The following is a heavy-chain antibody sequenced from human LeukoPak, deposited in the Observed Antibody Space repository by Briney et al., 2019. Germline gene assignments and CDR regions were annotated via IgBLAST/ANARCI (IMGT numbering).Heavy chain of an antibody. Sequence: GGSLRLSCAASGFTFSSYAMSWVRQAPGKGLEWVSAISGSGGSTYYADSVKGRFTISRDNSKNTLYLHMNSLGAEDTAVYYCAKDRNRWQWLVYDAFDIWGQGTMVTVSS. V-gene: IGHV3-23*01. D-gene: IGHD6-19*01. J-gene: IGHJ3*02. CDR2: ISGSGGST. CDR1: GFTFSSYA. CDR3: AKDRNRWQWLVYDAFDI.